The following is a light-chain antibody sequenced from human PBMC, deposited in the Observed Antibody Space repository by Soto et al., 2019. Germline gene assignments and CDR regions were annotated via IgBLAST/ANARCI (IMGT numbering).Light chain of an antibody. V-gene: IGKV1-5*03. CDR1: QTIDSW. Sequence: DIQMTQSPSTLSASVGDRVTITCRASQTIDSWLAWYQQRPWKPPNLLIYKASTLASGVPSRFSGSGSGTEFTLTINTLQPDDFATYYCQQYHIYSGTFGQGTKV. CDR2: KAS. CDR3: QQYHIYSGT. J-gene: IGKJ1*01.